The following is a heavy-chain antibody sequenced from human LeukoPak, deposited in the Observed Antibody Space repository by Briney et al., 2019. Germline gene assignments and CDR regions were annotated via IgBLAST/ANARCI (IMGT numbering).Heavy chain of an antibody. D-gene: IGHD2-2*01. Sequence: GASVKVPCKASGGTFSSYAISWVRQAPGQGLEWMGGIIPIFGTANYAQKFQGRVTITADESTSTAYMELSSLRSEDTAVYYCARGEVVPAAHPYYYYYMDVWGKGTTVTISS. CDR1: GGTFSSYA. V-gene: IGHV1-69*13. J-gene: IGHJ6*03. CDR3: ARGEVVPAAHPYYYYYMDV. CDR2: IIPIFGTA.